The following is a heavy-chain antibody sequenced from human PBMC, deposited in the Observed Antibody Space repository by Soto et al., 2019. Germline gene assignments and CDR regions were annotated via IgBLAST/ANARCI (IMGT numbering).Heavy chain of an antibody. D-gene: IGHD3-10*01. CDR2: TWFDGSNK. J-gene: IGHJ4*02. CDR1: GFTFSSYG. CDR3: ARGGLLALDY. Sequence: QVQLVESGGGVVQPGRSLRLSCAASGFTFSSYGMHWVRQAPGKGLEWVAVTWFDGSNKYYADSVKGRFTISRDDSKNTLYLQMNSLSAEDTAVYYCARGGLLALDYWGQGTLVTVSS. V-gene: IGHV3-33*01.